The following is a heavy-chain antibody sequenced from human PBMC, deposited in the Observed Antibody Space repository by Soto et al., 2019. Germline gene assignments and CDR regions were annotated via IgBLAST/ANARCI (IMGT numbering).Heavy chain of an antibody. D-gene: IGHD6-6*01. Sequence: SVKVSCKASGGTFSSYAISWVRQAPGQGLERMGGIIPIFGTANYAQKFQGRVTITADESTSTAYMELSSLRSEDTAVYYCARVVRDSSSPKYYYYGMDVWGQGTTVTVSS. V-gene: IGHV1-69*13. CDR3: ARVVRDSSSPKYYYYGMDV. J-gene: IGHJ6*02. CDR1: GGTFSSYA. CDR2: IIPIFGTA.